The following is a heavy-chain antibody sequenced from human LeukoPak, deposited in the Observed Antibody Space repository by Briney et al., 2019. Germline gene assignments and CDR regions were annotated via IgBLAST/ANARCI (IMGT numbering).Heavy chain of an antibody. D-gene: IGHD2-2*01. CDR1: GFTFSSYA. J-gene: IGHJ4*02. CDR2: ITGSEGNT. CDR3: ARGRCSSISCPVDY. Sequence: GSLRLSCAASGFTFSSYAMSWVRQAPGKGLEWVSTITGSEGNTYYADSVKGRFTISRDNSNNTLFLQMNSLRAEDTAVYYCARGRCSSISCPVDYWGQGILVTVSS. V-gene: IGHV3-23*01.